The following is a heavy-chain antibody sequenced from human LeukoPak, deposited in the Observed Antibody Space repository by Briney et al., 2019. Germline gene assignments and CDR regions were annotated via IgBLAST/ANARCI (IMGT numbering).Heavy chain of an antibody. CDR3: AKGGKWDVTPFDY. CDR2: ISGSGGST. V-gene: IGHV3-23*01. D-gene: IGHD1-26*01. CDR1: GFTFTNYA. J-gene: IGHJ4*02. Sequence: PGGSLRLSCAASGFTFTNYAMSWVRQAPGKGLEWVSGISGSGGSTYYADSVKGRFTISRDNSKDTVYLQMNSLRAEDTAVYYCAKGGKWDVTPFDYWGQGTLVTVSS.